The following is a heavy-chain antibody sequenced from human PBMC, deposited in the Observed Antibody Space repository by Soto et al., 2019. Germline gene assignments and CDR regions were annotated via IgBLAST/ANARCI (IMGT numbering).Heavy chain of an antibody. D-gene: IGHD6-19*01. Sequence: QVQLVQSGAEVKKPGSSVQVSCKASGGTFSSYAISWVRQAPGQGLEWMGGIIPIFGTANYAQKFQGRVTITADESTSTAYMELSSLRAEDTAVYYCARVEYSGWGKNDAFDIWGQGTMVTVSS. J-gene: IGHJ3*02. CDR2: IIPIFGTA. CDR1: GGTFSSYA. V-gene: IGHV1-69*01. CDR3: ARVEYSGWGKNDAFDI.